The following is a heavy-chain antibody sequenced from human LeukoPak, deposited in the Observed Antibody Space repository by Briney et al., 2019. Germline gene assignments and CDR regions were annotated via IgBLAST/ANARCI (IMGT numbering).Heavy chain of an antibody. Sequence: SETLSLTCAVSGGSISSYYWSWIRQPPGKGLEWIGYIYTSGSTNYNPSLKSRVTISVDTSKNQFSLKLSSVTAADTAVYYCARKRFPGYFDYWGQGTLVTVSS. J-gene: IGHJ4*02. CDR1: GGSISSYY. D-gene: IGHD3-3*01. CDR3: ARKRFPGYFDY. V-gene: IGHV4-4*09. CDR2: IYTSGST.